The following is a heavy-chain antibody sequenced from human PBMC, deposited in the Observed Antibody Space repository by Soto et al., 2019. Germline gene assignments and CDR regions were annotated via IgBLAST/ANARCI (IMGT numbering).Heavy chain of an antibody. J-gene: IGHJ4*02. D-gene: IGHD4-17*01. CDR2: IYYSGST. Sequence: PSETLSLTCTVSDGSISSYYLSWIRQPPGKGLEWIGYIYYSGSTNYNPSLKSRVTISVYTSKNQFSLKLSSVTAADTAVYYCARHRGYGDYVYWGQGTLVTVSS. CDR3: ARHRGYGDYVY. V-gene: IGHV4-59*08. CDR1: DGSISSYY.